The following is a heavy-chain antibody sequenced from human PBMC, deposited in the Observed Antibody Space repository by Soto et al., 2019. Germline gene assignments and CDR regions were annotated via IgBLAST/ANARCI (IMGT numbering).Heavy chain of an antibody. CDR3: AREAWLGDTAMVGSTVYYYYYGMDV. J-gene: IGHJ6*02. D-gene: IGHD5-18*01. CDR1: GYTFTSYD. Sequence: ASVKVSCKASGYTFTSYDINWVRQATGQGLEWMGWMNPNNGNTNYAQKLQGRVTMTTDTSTSTAYMELRSLRSDDTAVYYCAREAWLGDTAMVGSTVYYYYYGMDVWGQGTTVTVSS. V-gene: IGHV1-18*01. CDR2: MNPNNGNT.